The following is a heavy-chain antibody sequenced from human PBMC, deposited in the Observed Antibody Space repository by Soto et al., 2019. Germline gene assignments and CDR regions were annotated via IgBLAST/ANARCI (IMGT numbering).Heavy chain of an antibody. CDR1: GGSISSSSYY. V-gene: IGHV4-39*01. J-gene: IGHJ4*02. Sequence: PSETLSLTCTVSGGSISSSSYYWGWIRQPPGEGLEWIGRISXRGSPYYNPSLESRVTISVETSKKQFSLKLSSVTAADTAVYYCARASVQEAAMYYFDYWRQGTLVTVSS. CDR2: ISXRGSP. CDR3: ARASVQEAAMYYFDY. D-gene: IGHD2-2*01.